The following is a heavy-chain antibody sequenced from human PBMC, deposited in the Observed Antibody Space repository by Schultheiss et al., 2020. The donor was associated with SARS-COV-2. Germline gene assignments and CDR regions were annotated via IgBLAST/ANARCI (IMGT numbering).Heavy chain of an antibody. CDR1: GFTFSSYA. J-gene: IGHJ6*02. V-gene: IGHV3-30-3*01. Sequence: GGSLRLSCAASGFTFSSYAMHWVRQAPGKGLEWVAVISYDGSNKYYADSVKGRFTISRDNSKNTLYLQMNSLRAEDTAAYYCARGATVTTGSYSSYNGMDVWGQGTTVTVSS. D-gene: IGHD4-17*01. CDR2: ISYDGSNK. CDR3: ARGATVTTGSYSSYNGMDV.